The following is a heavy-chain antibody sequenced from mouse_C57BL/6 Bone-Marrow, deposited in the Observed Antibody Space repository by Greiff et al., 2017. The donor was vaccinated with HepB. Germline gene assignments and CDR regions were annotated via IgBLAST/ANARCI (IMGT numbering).Heavy chain of an antibody. Sequence: EVKLQESGAELVRPGASVKLSCTASGFNIKDDYMHWVKQRPEQGLEWIRWIDPENGDTEYASKFQGKATITADTSSNTAYLQLSSLTSEDTAVYYCTTIHYAMDYWGQGTSVTVSS. CDR1: GFNIKDDY. J-gene: IGHJ4*01. CDR3: TTIHYAMDY. V-gene: IGHV14-4*01. CDR2: IDPENGDT.